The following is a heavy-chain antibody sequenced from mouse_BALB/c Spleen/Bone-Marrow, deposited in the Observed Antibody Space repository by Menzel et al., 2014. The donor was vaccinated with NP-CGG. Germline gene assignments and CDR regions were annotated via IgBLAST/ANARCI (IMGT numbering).Heavy chain of an antibody. CDR3: FSYYRYADYAMDY. CDR2: IWAGGST. D-gene: IGHD2-14*01. Sequence: QVQLQQSGPGLVAPSQSLSITCTVSGFSLTSYGVHWVRQPPGKGLEWLGVIWAGGSTNYISALMSRLSITKDNSKSQVFLKMNSLQADYTAMYYCFSYYRYADYAMDYWGQGASVTVSS. J-gene: IGHJ4*01. CDR1: GFSLTSYG. V-gene: IGHV2-9*02.